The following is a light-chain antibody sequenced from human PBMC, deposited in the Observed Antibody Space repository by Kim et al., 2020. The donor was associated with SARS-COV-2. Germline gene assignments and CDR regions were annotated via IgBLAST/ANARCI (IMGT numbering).Light chain of an antibody. V-gene: IGKV3-11*01. CDR3: QQRYYWPLT. CDR1: QSVGRY. J-gene: IGKJ4*01. Sequence: PGERATLSCRASQSVGRYLAWYQQKPGQAPRLLIYDTSSRATGVPARFSGSESGSDFTLSISSLEPEDFAVYYCQQRYYWPLTFGGGTKVDIK. CDR2: DTS.